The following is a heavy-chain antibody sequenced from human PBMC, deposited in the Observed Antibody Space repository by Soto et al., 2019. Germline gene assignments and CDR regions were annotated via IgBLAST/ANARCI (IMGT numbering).Heavy chain of an antibody. D-gene: IGHD1-1*01. CDR1: SGPSSSHN. Sequence: QVQLQQSGPGLVKPSETLSLTCTVSSGPSSSHNWGWIRQPPGRGLEWIGYVYDTGDTSYNPSLRSRVTISADTTTNHTSLTLTSVTAADTGVYYCVRQGIGYLRCPVDVWGQGTTVSVSS. CDR3: VRQGIGYLRCPVDV. J-gene: IGHJ6*02. CDR2: VYDTGDT. V-gene: IGHV4-59*08.